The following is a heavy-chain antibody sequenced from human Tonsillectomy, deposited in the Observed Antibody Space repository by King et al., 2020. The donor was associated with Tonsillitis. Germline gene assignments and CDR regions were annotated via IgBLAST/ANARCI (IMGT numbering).Heavy chain of an antibody. J-gene: IGHJ4*02. CDR1: GGSISSSRYY. Sequence: QLQESGPGLVKPSETLSLTCTVSGGSISSSRYYWGWIRQPPGKGLGWIGSIYYSGSTYNNPSLKSRVTISVDTSKNQFSLKLSSVTAADTAVYYCARQEDTAMVYFDYWGQGTLVTVSS. D-gene: IGHD5-18*01. CDR2: IYYSGST. V-gene: IGHV4-39*01. CDR3: ARQEDTAMVYFDY.